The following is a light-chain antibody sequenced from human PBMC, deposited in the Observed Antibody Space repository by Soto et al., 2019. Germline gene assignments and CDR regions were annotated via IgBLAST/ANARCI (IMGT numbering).Light chain of an antibody. CDR1: QSINSN. Sequence: ETVMTQSPAIMSVSPGERATLSCRASQSINSNLAWYQQKPGQAPRLLIYGASTRATGIPARFSISGSGTEFTLTISSLQSEDFAVYYCQQYNNWPPYTFGQGTKLEIK. CDR2: GAS. J-gene: IGKJ2*01. V-gene: IGKV3-15*01. CDR3: QQYNNWPPYT.